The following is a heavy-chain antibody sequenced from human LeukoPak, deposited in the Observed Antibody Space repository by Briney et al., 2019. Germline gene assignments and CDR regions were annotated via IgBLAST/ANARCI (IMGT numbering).Heavy chain of an antibody. D-gene: IGHD3-22*01. J-gene: IGHJ4*02. V-gene: IGHV3-23*01. CDR3: AKGPYYDSSGYIPNDY. CDR2: ISGSGGST. CDR1: GFTFSSYA. Sequence: TGGSLRLSCAASGFTFSSYAMSWVRQAPGKGLEWVSAISGSGGSTYYADSVKGRFTISRDNSKNTLYLQMNSLRAEDAAVYYCAKGPYYDSSGYIPNDYWGQGTLVTVSS.